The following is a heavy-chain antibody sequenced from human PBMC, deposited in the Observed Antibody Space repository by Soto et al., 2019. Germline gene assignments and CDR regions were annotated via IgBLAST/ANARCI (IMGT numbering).Heavy chain of an antibody. D-gene: IGHD5-12*01. CDR1: GYTFTSYG. Sequence: ASVKVSCKASGYTFTSYGISWVRQAPGQGLEWMGGISAFYGKTNYAQKLQGRVTMTTDTSTSTAYMELRSLRSDDTAVYYCARDLYSGYDTFDYCGQGTLVSVSS. V-gene: IGHV1-18*01. CDR2: ISAFYGKT. J-gene: IGHJ4*02. CDR3: ARDLYSGYDTFDY.